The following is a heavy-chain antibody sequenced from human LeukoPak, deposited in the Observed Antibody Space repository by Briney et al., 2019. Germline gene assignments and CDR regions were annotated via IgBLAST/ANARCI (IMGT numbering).Heavy chain of an antibody. CDR2: ISSSSSYT. D-gene: IGHD2-15*01. Sequence: PGGSLRLSCAASGFTFSDYYMSWIRQAPGKGLEWVSYISSSSSYTNYADSVKGRFTISRDNAKNSLYLQMNSLRAEDTAVYYCARVGRGTGSAFDIWGQGTMVTVSS. J-gene: IGHJ3*02. CDR3: ARVGRGTGSAFDI. CDR1: GFTFSDYY. V-gene: IGHV3-11*05.